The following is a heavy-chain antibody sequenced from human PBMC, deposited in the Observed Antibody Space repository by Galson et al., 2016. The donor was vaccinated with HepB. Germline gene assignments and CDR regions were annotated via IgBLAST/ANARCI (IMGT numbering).Heavy chain of an antibody. V-gene: IGHV3-23*01. CDR3: ASFLEKVRPMDY. D-gene: IGHD2-2*01. Sequence: SLRLSCATSGFTCITYAMSWVRQAPGKGLEWVALITRAGDETYYGDSVKGRFTISRDNSKSTVYLQMDSLRAEDSAVYYCASFLEKVRPMDYWGRGTLVSVSS. CDR2: ITRAGDET. J-gene: IGHJ4*02. CDR1: GFTCITYA.